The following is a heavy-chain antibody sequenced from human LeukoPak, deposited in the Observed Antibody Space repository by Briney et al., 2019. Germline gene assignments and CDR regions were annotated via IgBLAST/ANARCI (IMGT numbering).Heavy chain of an antibody. Sequence: PGGSLRLSCAASGFTFNTYAKSWVRQAPGKGLEWVSGISSSSATTYYADSVKGRFSISRDNSHSTLFLQLNGLRAEDTAVYYCAKEHRSGWNLISFDLWGQGTLVTVSS. CDR2: ISSSSATT. D-gene: IGHD6-19*01. J-gene: IGHJ4*02. CDR1: GFTFNTYA. V-gene: IGHV3-23*01. CDR3: AKEHRSGWNLISFDL.